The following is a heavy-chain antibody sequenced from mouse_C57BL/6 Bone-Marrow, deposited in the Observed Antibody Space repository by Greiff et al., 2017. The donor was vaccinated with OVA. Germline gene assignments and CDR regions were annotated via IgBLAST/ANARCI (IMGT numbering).Heavy chain of an antibody. CDR3: ARHEEVPAYYSNYGFAY. D-gene: IGHD2-5*01. CDR1: GYTFTEYT. J-gene: IGHJ3*01. V-gene: IGHV1-62-2*01. Sequence: VQLQQSGAELVKPGASVKLSCTASGYTFTEYTIHWVKQRSGQGLEWIGWFYPGSGSIKYNEKFKDKATLTADKSSSTVYMELSRLTSEDSAVYFCARHEEVPAYYSNYGFAYWGQGTLVTVSA. CDR2: FYPGSGSI.